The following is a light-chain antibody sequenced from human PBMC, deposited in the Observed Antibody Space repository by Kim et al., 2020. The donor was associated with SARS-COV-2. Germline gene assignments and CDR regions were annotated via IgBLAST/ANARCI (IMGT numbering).Light chain of an antibody. CDR3: AAWDDSLNGYV. Sequence: GQRATISCSGSSSNIGSNTVNWYQKLPGTAPKPLIYSNNQRPSGVPDRFSGSKSGTSASLAISGLQSEDEADYYSAAWDDSLNGYVFGTGTKVTVL. CDR2: SNN. V-gene: IGLV1-44*01. J-gene: IGLJ1*01. CDR1: SSNIGSNT.